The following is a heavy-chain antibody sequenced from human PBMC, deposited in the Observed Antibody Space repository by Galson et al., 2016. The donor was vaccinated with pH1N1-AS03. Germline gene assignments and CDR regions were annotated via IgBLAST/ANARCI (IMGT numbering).Heavy chain of an antibody. CDR3: ARHRDSRTLSSSFDL. D-gene: IGHD3-22*01. J-gene: IGHJ4*02. CDR2: IDPLDSDA. CDR1: GYSLASHW. V-gene: IGHV5-51*01. Sequence: QSGAEVKKPGESLKISCQASGYSLASHWIAWVRQTPGKGLEWMGMIDPLDSDARYSPSFQGRVTMSADKSTSTAYLQWSSLKASDTAIYYCARHRDSRTLSSSFDLWGQGTLVTVSS.